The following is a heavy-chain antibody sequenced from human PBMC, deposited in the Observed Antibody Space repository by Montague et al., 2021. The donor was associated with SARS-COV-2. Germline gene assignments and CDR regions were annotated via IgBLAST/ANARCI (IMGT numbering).Heavy chain of an antibody. J-gene: IGHJ4*02. CDR2: IQQDGSKK. D-gene: IGHD3-3*01. CDR1: GFTFSNYW. V-gene: IGHV3-7*01. CDR3: ARDLSGSQYLYYFDY. Sequence: SLRLSCAAPGFTFSNYWMSWVRQAPGRGLEWVANIQQDGSKKYYVDSVKGRFTISRDNAKKSLYLQMNSLRAEDTAVYYCARDLSGSQYLYYFDYWGQGTLVTVSS.